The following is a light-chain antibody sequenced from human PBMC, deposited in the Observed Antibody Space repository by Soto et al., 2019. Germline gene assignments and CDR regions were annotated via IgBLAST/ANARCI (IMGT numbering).Light chain of an antibody. CDR1: QSVSSN. CDR3: QQYNNWPLT. Sequence: EIVMTQSPATLSVSPRERATLSRRASQSVSSNLAWYQQKPGQAPRLLIYGASTRATGIPARFSGSGSGTEFTLTISSLQSEDFAVYYCQQYNNWPLTFGQGTKLEIK. V-gene: IGKV3-15*01. J-gene: IGKJ2*01. CDR2: GAS.